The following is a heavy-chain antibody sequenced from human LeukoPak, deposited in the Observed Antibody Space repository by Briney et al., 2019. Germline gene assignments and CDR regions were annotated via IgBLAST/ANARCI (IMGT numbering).Heavy chain of an antibody. J-gene: IGHJ4*02. CDR3: AKRPPYYDSSGYLSED. V-gene: IGHV3-23*01. CDR2: ISGSGGST. Sequence: GGSLRLSCAASGFTVSSNYMSWVRQAPGKGLEWVSAISGSGGSTYYADSVKGRFTISRDNSKNTLYLQMNSLRAEDTAVYYCAKRPPYYDSSGYLSEDWGQGTLVTVSS. D-gene: IGHD3-22*01. CDR1: GFTVSSNY.